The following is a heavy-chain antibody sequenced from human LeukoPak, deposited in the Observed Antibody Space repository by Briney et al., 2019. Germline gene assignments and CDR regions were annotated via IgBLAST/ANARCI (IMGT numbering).Heavy chain of an antibody. V-gene: IGHV4-59*01. J-gene: IGHJ6*02. CDR1: GGSISSYY. CDR3: AGDQESIRGYSYGSVYYGMDV. CDR2: IYYSGST. D-gene: IGHD5-18*01. Sequence: SGTLSLTCTVSGGSISSYYWSWIRQPPGKGLEWIGYIYYSGSTNYNPSLKSRVTISVDTSKNQFSLKLSSVAAADTAVYYCAGDQESIRGYSYGSVYYGMDVWGQGTTVTVSS.